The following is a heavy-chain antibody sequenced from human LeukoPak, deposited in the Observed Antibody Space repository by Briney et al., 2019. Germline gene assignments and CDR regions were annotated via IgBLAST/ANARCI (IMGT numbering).Heavy chain of an antibody. CDR2: ISTSANT. D-gene: IGHD6-13*01. Sequence: SSETLSLTCTVSGGSINSYYWTWIRQPAGKGLEWIGRISTSANTGFNPSLKSRVTMSLDTSKNQFSLALSSVTATDTAVYYCARAVRFSSSWYFDSWGQGTLVTVSS. CDR1: GGSINSYY. V-gene: IGHV4-4*07. CDR3: ARAVRFSSSWYFDS. J-gene: IGHJ4*02.